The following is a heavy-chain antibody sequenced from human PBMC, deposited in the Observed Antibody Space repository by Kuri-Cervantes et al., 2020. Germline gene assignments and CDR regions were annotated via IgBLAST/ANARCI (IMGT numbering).Heavy chain of an antibody. CDR2: IKSEVDGGTT. Sequence: GESLKISCAASGFTFSNAWMSWVRQAPGKGLEWLGRIKSEVDGGTTDYAAPVKGRFTISRDDSKDTVFLQMHGLKTEDTAVYYCTTDSLISGWPSYSPWGQGTLVTVSS. J-gene: IGHJ5*02. V-gene: IGHV3-15*01. CDR3: TTDSLISGWPSYSP. CDR1: GFTFSNAW. D-gene: IGHD1-26*01.